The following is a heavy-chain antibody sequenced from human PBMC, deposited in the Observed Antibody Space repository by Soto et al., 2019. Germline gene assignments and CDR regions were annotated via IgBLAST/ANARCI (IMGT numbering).Heavy chain of an antibody. Sequence: ASVKVSCKASGYTFTNYNIHWVRQAPGQRLEWVGWINAGNGNTKYSQKFQGRVTITRDTSASTAYMELSSLKSEDTAVYFCARETWGGNDYGDYGDYFYNGMGVWGQGSTVTVSS. CDR2: INAGNGNT. CDR1: GYTFTNYN. V-gene: IGHV1-3*01. D-gene: IGHD4-17*01. CDR3: ARETWGGNDYGDYGDYFYNGMGV. J-gene: IGHJ6*02.